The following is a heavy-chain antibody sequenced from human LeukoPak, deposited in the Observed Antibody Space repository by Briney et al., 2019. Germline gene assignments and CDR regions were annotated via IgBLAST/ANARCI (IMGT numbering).Heavy chain of an antibody. D-gene: IGHD6-19*01. V-gene: IGHV4-59*08. Sequence: PSETRSLTCSVSGGSIGSNYWTWVRQPPGEGLEYIGYIYYTGGTNYNPSLKSRVTISVDTSKNQFSLKLSSVTAADTAVYFCAKYGNSGWVIDNWGQGTLVTVSS. CDR3: AKYGNSGWVIDN. CDR1: GGSIGSNY. J-gene: IGHJ4*02. CDR2: IYYTGGT.